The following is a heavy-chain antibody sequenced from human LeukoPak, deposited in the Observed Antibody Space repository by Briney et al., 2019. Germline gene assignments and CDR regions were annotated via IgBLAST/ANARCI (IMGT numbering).Heavy chain of an antibody. CDR2: IYYSGST. CDR1: GGSISSYY. D-gene: IGHD6-13*01. CDR3: VRVIISSSRVATYYFDY. Sequence: SETLSLTCTVSGGSISSYYWSWIRQPPGKGLEWIGYIYYSGSTNYNPSLKSRVTISVDTSKNQFSLKVSSVTAADTAVYYCVRVIISSSRVATYYFDYWGQGTLVTVSS. V-gene: IGHV4-59*01. J-gene: IGHJ4*02.